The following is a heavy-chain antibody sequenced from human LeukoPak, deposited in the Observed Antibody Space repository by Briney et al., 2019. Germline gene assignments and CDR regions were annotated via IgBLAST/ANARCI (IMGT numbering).Heavy chain of an antibody. CDR3: ARDYYDSSGYDV. J-gene: IGHJ6*04. CDR1: GFIFSTYS. D-gene: IGHD3-22*01. V-gene: IGHV3-21*04. CDR2: ISSSASYI. Sequence: PGGSLRLSCAASGFIFSTYSMNWVRQAPGKGLEWVSSISSSASYIYYADSVKGRFTISRDNAKNSLYLQMNSLRAEDTALYHCARDYYDSSGYDVWGKGTTVTVSS.